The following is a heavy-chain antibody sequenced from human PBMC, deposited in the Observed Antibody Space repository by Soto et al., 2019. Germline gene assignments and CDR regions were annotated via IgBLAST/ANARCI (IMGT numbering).Heavy chain of an antibody. CDR1: GFTFSNAW. V-gene: IGHV3-15*01. Sequence: EVQLVESGGGLVKPGGSLRLSCAASGFTFSNAWMSWVRQAPGKGLEWVGRIKSKTDGGTTDYAAPVKGRFTISRDDSKNTLYLQMNSLKTEDTAVYYGTTASGYSSSWGAFDIWGQGTMVTVSS. D-gene: IGHD6-13*01. J-gene: IGHJ3*02. CDR3: TTASGYSSSWGAFDI. CDR2: IKSKTDGGTT.